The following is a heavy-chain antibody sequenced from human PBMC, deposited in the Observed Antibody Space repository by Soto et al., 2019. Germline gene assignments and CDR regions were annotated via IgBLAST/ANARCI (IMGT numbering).Heavy chain of an antibody. CDR1: GASISSYA. D-gene: IGHD6-19*01. Sequence: PSETLSLTCTVSGASISSYAWSWIRQPAGKGLEWIGRLYSSGNTNYNPSFKSRLTMSADTSKNQFSLKLSSVTAADTAVYYSARRPHSSGWHVVDYWGHGTLVTVSS. CDR3: ARRPHSSGWHVVDY. V-gene: IGHV4-4*07. J-gene: IGHJ4*01. CDR2: LYSSGNT.